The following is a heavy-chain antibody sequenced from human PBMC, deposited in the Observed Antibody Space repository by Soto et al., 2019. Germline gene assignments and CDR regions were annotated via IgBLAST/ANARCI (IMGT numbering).Heavy chain of an antibody. CDR2: ISAYNGNT. V-gene: IGHV1-18*01. CDR3: ARTPAGNDY. CDR1: GYTFTNYA. Sequence: ASVKVSCKASGYTFTNYAITWVRQAPGQGLEWMGWISAYNGNTNYAQKFQGRVTMTTDTSTSTAYMELRSLRSDDTAVYYCARTPAGNDYWGQGTLVTVSS. D-gene: IGHD3-10*01. J-gene: IGHJ4*02.